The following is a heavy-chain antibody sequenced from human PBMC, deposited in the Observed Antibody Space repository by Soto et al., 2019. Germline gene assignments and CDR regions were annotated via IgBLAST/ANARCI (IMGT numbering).Heavy chain of an antibody. CDR3: SNRDNSNYGGFFDY. V-gene: IGHV3-23*01. J-gene: IGHJ4*02. CDR1: GFTFSSYG. D-gene: IGHD4-4*01. Sequence: GGSLRLSCAASGFTFSSYGMHWVRQAPGKGLEWVAVISGCVSNKYYADSVKGRFTISRDNSKNTLYLQMNSLRAEDTAIYYCSNRDNSNYGGFFDYWGQGTVVTVSS. CDR2: ISGCVSNK.